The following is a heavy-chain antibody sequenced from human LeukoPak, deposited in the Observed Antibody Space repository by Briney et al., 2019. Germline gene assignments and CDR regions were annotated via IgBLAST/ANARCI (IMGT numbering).Heavy chain of an antibody. J-gene: IGHJ4*02. Sequence: HPGGSLRLSCAISGFTFSNFWMGWVRQAPGRGLEWVANIHPEGNEKYHLESVKGRFTISRDNINNLLFLQMNALRVEDTAIYYCARGDDFSGDHWGQGTLVTVSS. CDR2: IHPEGNEK. D-gene: IGHD1-1*01. CDR1: GFTFSNFW. CDR3: ARGDDFSGDH. V-gene: IGHV3-7*04.